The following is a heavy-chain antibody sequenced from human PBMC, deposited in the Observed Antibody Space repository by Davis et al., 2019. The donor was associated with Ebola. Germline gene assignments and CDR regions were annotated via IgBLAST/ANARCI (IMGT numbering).Heavy chain of an antibody. V-gene: IGHV3-11*01. CDR3: VSLLH. CDR1: GFTFSDNY. Sequence: GESLKISCAASGFTFSDNYMTWIRQAPGKGLEWVAYISYSGATIYYADSVKGRFTIPRDNAKNSLHLQMNSLRVEDTAMYYWVSLLHWGQGARVTVSS. J-gene: IGHJ4*02. CDR2: ISYSGATI.